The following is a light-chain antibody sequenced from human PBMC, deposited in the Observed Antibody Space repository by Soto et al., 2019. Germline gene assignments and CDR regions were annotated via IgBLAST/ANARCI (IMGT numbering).Light chain of an antibody. V-gene: IGKV3-15*01. CDR3: QQYNDWPQT. CDR2: CAS. J-gene: IGKJ1*01. CDR1: QSVAGT. Sequence: EIVMTQSPATLSVSPGERATLSCRASQSVAGTLAWYQQKPGQAPRLLIYCASTRATSTPARFSGSGSGTEFTLTISSLQSEDFAVYYCQQYNDWPQTFGQGTKVEIK.